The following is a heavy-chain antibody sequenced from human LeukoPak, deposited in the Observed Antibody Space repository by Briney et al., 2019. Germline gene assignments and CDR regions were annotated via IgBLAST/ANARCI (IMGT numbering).Heavy chain of an antibody. J-gene: IGHJ4*02. CDR3: ATTSTVTTSACFDY. V-gene: IGHV3-7*01. D-gene: IGHD4-17*01. CDR1: GFTFSSYW. CDR2: IKQDGSEK. Sequence: GGSLRLSCAASGFTFSSYWMSWVRQAPGKGLEWVANIKQDGSEKYYVDSVKGRFTISRDNAKNSLYLRMSSLRAEDTAVYHCATTSTVTTSACFDYWGQGTLVTVSS.